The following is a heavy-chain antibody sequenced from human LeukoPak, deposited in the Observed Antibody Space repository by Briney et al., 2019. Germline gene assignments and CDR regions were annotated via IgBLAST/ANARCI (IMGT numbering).Heavy chain of an antibody. CDR3: VRDGYSYGYDFDY. CDR2: ISTRGGTI. D-gene: IGHD5-18*01. V-gene: IGHV3-48*03. J-gene: IGHJ4*02. Sequence: GGSLRLSCGASGVLFSDYEMNWVRQAPGKGLDWSSYISTRGGTIYYADSVEGRFTISRDNGKNALYLQMNSLRVEDTAFYYCVRDGYSYGYDFDYWGQGTLVAVSP. CDR1: GVLFSDYE.